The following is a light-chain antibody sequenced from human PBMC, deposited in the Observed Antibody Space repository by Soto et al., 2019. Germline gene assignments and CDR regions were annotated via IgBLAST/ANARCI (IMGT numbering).Light chain of an antibody. V-gene: IGLV2-14*01. CDR3: ISFPRSSPQV. CDR2: EVS. CDR1: SGDVDAFDY. J-gene: IGLJ1*01. Sequence: QSVLTQPASVSGSPGQSITISCTGTSGDVDAFDYVSLYQQHPGKAPKLMIFEVSDRPSGVSDRFSGSKSGSTASLTISGLQAEDEADYFCISFPRSSPQVFGNRTKVTVL.